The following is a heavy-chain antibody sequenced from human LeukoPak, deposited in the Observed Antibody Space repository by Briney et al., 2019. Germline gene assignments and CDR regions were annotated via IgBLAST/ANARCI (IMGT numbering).Heavy chain of an antibody. V-gene: IGHV4-30-2*01. CDR2: INHSGST. CDR1: GGSISSGGYS. CDR3: ARETYDSSGPGRRFDY. J-gene: IGHJ4*02. D-gene: IGHD3-22*01. Sequence: PSQTLSLTCAVSGGSISSGGYSWSWIRQPPGKGLEWIGEINHSGSTNYNPSLKSRVTISVDTSKNQFSLKLSSVTAADTAVYYCARETYDSSGPGRRFDYWGQGTLVTVSS.